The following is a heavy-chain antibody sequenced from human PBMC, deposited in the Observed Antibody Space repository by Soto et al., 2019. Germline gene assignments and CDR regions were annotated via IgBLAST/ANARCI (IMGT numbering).Heavy chain of an antibody. Sequence: QVQLVQSGAEVKKPGASVKVSCKASGDTFTDYYIHWVRQAPGQGLEWMGTVKPSGAHTTHAKHLLGTITMTTDPPPSPLCRAPTSPPSARPALYYCATRVPIVVVTAALSSWGQVTLVTVSS. D-gene: IGHD2-21*02. V-gene: IGHV1-46*01. J-gene: IGHJ5*02. CDR2: VKPSGAHT. CDR3: ATRVPIVVVTAALSS. CDR1: GDTFTDYY.